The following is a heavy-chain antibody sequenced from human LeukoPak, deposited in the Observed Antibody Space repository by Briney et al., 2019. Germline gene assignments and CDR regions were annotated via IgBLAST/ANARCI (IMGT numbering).Heavy chain of an antibody. CDR1: GFTFSSYA. Sequence: GGSLRLSCAASGFTFSSYAMSWVRQAPGKGLEWVSAISGSGGSTYYADSVKGRFTISRDNSKNTPYLQMNSLRAEDTAVYYCAKDCCSISSGWYSRLPYYYYYYGMDVWGQGTTVTVSS. D-gene: IGHD6-19*01. J-gene: IGHJ6*02. V-gene: IGHV3-23*01. CDR2: ISGSGGST. CDR3: AKDCCSISSGWYSRLPYYYYYYGMDV.